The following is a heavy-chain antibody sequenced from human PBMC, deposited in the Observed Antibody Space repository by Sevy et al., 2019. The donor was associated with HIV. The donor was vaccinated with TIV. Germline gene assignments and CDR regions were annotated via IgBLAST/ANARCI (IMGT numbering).Heavy chain of an antibody. CDR1: GYTFTGYY. D-gene: IGHD3-9*01. J-gene: IGHJ1*01. V-gene: IGHV1-2*02. Sequence: ALVKVSCKASGYTFTGYYMHWVRQAPGQGLEWMGWINPNSAGTNYVQKFQGRVTLTRDTSISTAYMELSRLRLDDTALYYCARDLNLQDYDTTQEIQHWGQGTLVTVSS. CDR3: ARDLNLQDYDTTQEIQH. CDR2: INPNSAGT.